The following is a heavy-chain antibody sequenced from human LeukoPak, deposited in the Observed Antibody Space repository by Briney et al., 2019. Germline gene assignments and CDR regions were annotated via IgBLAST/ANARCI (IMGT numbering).Heavy chain of an antibody. Sequence: PGESLRLSCAASGFTFTTYWMAWVRQCPGKGQEWVANINQDGTEKYSVDSVKGRFTISRDNAKNSLYLQMNSLRVEDTAIYYCVKVAKYYYGSETYYFFEHWGQGTPVTASS. CDR2: INQDGTEK. D-gene: IGHD3-10*01. CDR1: GFTFTTYW. J-gene: IGHJ4*02. V-gene: IGHV3-7*01. CDR3: VKVAKYYYGSETYYFFEH.